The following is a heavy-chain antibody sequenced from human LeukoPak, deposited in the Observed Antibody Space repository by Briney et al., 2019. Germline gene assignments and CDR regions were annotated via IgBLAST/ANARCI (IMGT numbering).Heavy chain of an antibody. CDR3: ARVVLAAKLYYYYGMDV. V-gene: IGHV3-7*03. CDR2: IKQDGSEK. D-gene: IGHD2-2*01. J-gene: IGHJ6*04. CDR1: GFTFSSYW. Sequence: GGSLRLSCAASGFTFSSYWMSWVRQAPGKGLEWVANIKQDGSEKYYVDSVKGRFTISRDNAKNSLYLQMNSLRAEDTAVYYCARVVLAAKLYYYYGMDVWGKGTTVTVPS.